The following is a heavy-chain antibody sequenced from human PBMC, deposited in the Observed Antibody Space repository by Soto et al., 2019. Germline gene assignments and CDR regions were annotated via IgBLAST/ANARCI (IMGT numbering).Heavy chain of an antibody. Sequence: ASVKVSCKASGYTFTSYGIHWVRQAPGQRLEWTGWINAGNGNTKYSEKFQGRVTITRDTSAGTAYLELSSLRSEDTAVYYCARDPNDSSAYYHHYYYGMDVWGQGTTVTVSS. V-gene: IGHV1-3*01. CDR2: INAGNGNT. D-gene: IGHD3-22*01. CDR3: ARDPNDSSAYYHHYYYGMDV. J-gene: IGHJ6*02. CDR1: GYTFTSYG.